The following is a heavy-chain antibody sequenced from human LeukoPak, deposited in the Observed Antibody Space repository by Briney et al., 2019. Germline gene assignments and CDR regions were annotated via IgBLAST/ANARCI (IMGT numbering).Heavy chain of an antibody. CDR1: GGSFSGYY. CDR2: IYYSGST. V-gene: IGHV4-34*01. CDR3: ARQPYYDSSGSYFDY. D-gene: IGHD3-22*01. Sequence: SETLSLTCAVYGGSFSGYYWAWIRQPPGKGLEWIGNIYYSGSTSYNPPLESRVTISVDTSKNQFSLKLSSVTAADTAVYYCARQPYYDSSGSYFDYWGQGTLVTVSS. J-gene: IGHJ4*02.